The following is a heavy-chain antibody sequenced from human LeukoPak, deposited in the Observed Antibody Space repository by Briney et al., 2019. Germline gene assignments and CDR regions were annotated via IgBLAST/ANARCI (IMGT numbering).Heavy chain of an antibody. CDR1: GGSISSGSDY. CDR2: IYTSGST. V-gene: IGHV4-61*02. CDR3: ARSTTVDAFDI. D-gene: IGHD4-17*01. J-gene: IGHJ3*02. Sequence: SQTLSLTCTVSGGSISSGSDYWSWIRQPAGKGLEWIGRIYTSGSTNYNPSLKSRVTISVDTSKNQFSLKLSSVTAADTAVYYCARSTTVDAFDIWGQGTMVTVSS.